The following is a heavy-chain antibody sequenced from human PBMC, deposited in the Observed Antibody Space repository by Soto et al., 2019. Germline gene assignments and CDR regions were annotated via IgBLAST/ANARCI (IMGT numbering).Heavy chain of an antibody. V-gene: IGHV4-30-4*01. CDR1: GDSISSGDHY. D-gene: IGHD6-6*01. J-gene: IGHJ4*02. CDR3: ARGAYSDSSSYFDY. Sequence: QVQLQESGPGLVKPSQTLSLTCTVSGDSISSGDHYWGWIRHPPGKGLEWIGYIYYSGTTYSRPSLQSRVTISVDTSKNQFSLKLNSVTAADTAVYYCARGAYSDSSSYFDYWGQGTLVPVSS. CDR2: IYYSGTT.